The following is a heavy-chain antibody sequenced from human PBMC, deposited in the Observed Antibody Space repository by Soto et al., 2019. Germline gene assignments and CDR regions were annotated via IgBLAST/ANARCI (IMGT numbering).Heavy chain of an antibody. V-gene: IGHV4-31*03. CDR2: IYYSGST. J-gene: IGHJ6*02. CDR3: ASRGGILSLPRLGMDV. CDR1: GGSISSGGYY. D-gene: IGHD2-15*01. Sequence: QVQLQESGPGLVKPSQTLSLTCTVSGGSISSGGYYWSWIRQHPGKGLEWIGYIYYSGSTYYNPSLKSRVTISVDTSKNQFSLKLSSVTAADTAVYYCASRGGILSLPRLGMDVWGQGTTVTVSS.